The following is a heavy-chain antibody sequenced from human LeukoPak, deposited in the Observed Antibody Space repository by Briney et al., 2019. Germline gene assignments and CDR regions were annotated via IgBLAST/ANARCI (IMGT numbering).Heavy chain of an antibody. CDR3: AKDGRGSHSSGSYFDY. D-gene: IGHD6-19*01. J-gene: IGHJ4*02. CDR2: ISASGGTT. Sequence: PGGSLRLSCAASGFSFSSFAMSWVRQAPGKGLKWVSSISASGGTTYYADSVKGRFTISRDNSKNTLYLQMNSLRAEDTAVYYCAKDGRGSHSSGSYFDYWGQGTLVTVSA. V-gene: IGHV3-23*01. CDR1: GFSFSSFA.